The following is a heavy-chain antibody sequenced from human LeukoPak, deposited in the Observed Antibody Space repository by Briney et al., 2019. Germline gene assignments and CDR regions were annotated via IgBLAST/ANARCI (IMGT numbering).Heavy chain of an antibody. J-gene: IGHJ5*02. CDR1: GFTFSRNS. CDR2: ISTSSSYI. CDR3: AKGGRGDPWIQLSIVYNWFDP. V-gene: IGHV3-21*04. Sequence: GGSLRLSCAASGFTFSRNSMNWVRQAPGKGLEWVSSISTSSSYIYYADSVKGRFTISRHNAKNSLYLQMNSLRAEDTAVYYCAKGGRGDPWIQLSIVYNWFDPWGQGTLVTVSS. D-gene: IGHD5-18*01.